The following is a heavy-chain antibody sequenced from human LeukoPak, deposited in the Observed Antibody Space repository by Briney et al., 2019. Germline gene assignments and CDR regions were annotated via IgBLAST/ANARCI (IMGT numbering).Heavy chain of an antibody. CDR1: GFTFSTYA. CDR2: ISSDGSNK. CDR3: ARDWKYCSGSSCVSAFDF. D-gene: IGHD2-15*01. V-gene: IGHV3-30*03. Sequence: GGSLRLSCAATGFTFSTYAMHWVRQAPGKGLEWVTGISSDGSNKNYADSVKGRFTISRDNSKSTLYLQMNSLRAEDTAVYYCARDWKYCSGSSCVSAFDFWGQGTMVTVSS. J-gene: IGHJ3*01.